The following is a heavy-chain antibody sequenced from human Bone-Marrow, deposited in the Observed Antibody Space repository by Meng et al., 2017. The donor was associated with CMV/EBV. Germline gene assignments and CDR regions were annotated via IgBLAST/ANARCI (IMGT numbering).Heavy chain of an antibody. CDR1: AW. CDR3: TTDSYYDFWSGYYFYFDY. CDR2: IKSKADGGTT. D-gene: IGHD3-3*01. J-gene: IGHJ4*02. Sequence: AWMTWVRQAPGKGPEWVGRIKSKADGGTTDYAAPVKGRFTISRDDSKNTLYLQMNSLKTEDTAVYYCTTDSYYDFWSGYYFYFDYWGQGTLVTVSS. V-gene: IGHV3-15*01.